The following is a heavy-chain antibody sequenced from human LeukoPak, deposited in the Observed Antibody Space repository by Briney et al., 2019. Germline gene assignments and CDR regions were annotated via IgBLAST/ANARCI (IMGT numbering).Heavy chain of an antibody. CDR3: ARDRSSSWSNWFDP. V-gene: IGHV4-4*07. D-gene: IGHD6-13*01. J-gene: IGHJ5*02. CDR2: IYSSGST. CDR1: GGSISNYF. Sequence: SETLSLTCTVSGGSISNYFWSWIRQPAGKGLEWIGRIYSSGSTYYNPSLKSRVTMSVDTSKTQFSLKLSPVTAADTAVYYCARDRSSSWSNWFDPWGQGTLVTVSS.